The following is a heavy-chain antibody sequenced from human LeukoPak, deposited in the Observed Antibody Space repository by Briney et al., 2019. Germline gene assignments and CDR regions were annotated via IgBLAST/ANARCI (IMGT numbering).Heavy chain of an antibody. J-gene: IGHJ4*02. CDR3: ARDHGDFVQHD. Sequence: PSETQSLTCTVSGDSISSGNFYWGWIRQPPGKEPQWIGSIYYNGITHYNPSLESRVTISADTSTNEFSLKLRSVTAADTAMYYCARDHGDFVQHDWGQGTLVTVSS. V-gene: IGHV4-39*01. CDR2: IYYNGIT. CDR1: GDSISSGNFY. D-gene: IGHD4-17*01.